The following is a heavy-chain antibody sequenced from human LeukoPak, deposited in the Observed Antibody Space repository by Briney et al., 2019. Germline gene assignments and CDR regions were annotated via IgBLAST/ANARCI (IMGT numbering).Heavy chain of an antibody. CDR2: IWYDGSNK. CDR1: GFTFSTYG. V-gene: IGHV3-33*01. Sequence: GRSLRFSCAASGFTFSTYGMHWVRQAPGKGLEWVAVIWYDGSNKYYADSVKGRFTISRDNSKNTLYLQMNSLRAEDTAVYYCARDGTYYYDSSGYYAEYFQHWGQGTLVTVSS. CDR3: ARDGTYYYDSSGYYAEYFQH. J-gene: IGHJ1*01. D-gene: IGHD3-22*01.